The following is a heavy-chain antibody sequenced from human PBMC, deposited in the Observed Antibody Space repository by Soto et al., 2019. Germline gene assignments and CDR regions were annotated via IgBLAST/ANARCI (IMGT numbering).Heavy chain of an antibody. D-gene: IGHD3-16*01. V-gene: IGHV6-1*01. CDR2: TYYRSKWIH. CDR3: AGVVWFRGMDV. J-gene: IGHJ6*02. CDR1: GDSVSSSSAA. Sequence: SQTLSLTCDISGDSVSSSSAAWSWIRQSPSRGLEWLGRTYYRSKWIHEYTLSMESRITINPDTSKNQFSLHIYSVTPEDTAVYYCAGVVWFRGMDVWGQRTPVTVSS.